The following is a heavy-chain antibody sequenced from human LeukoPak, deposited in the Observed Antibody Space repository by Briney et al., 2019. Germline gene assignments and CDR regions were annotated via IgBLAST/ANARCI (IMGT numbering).Heavy chain of an antibody. V-gene: IGHV3-30-3*01. Sequence: GGSLRLSCAASGFTFSSYAMHWVRQAPGKGLEWVAVISYDGSNEYYADSVKGRFTISRDNSKNTLYLQMNSLRAEDTAVYYCARDRRDIVVVPDQTLDYWGQGTLVTVSS. J-gene: IGHJ4*02. D-gene: IGHD2-2*01. CDR1: GFTFSSYA. CDR3: ARDRRDIVVVPDQTLDY. CDR2: ISYDGSNE.